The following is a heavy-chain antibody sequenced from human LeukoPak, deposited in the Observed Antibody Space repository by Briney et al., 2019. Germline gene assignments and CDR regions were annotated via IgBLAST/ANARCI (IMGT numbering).Heavy chain of an antibody. CDR1: GYTFTSYG. V-gene: IGHV1-18*01. Sequence: ASVKVSCKASGYTFTSYGISWVRQAPGQGLEWMGWISAYNGNTNYAQKLQGRVTMTTDTSTSTAYMEPRSLRSDDTAVYYCARGFGYYYDSSGSPLLDYFDYWGQGTLVTVSS. D-gene: IGHD3-22*01. J-gene: IGHJ4*02. CDR2: ISAYNGNT. CDR3: ARGFGYYYDSSGSPLLDYFDY.